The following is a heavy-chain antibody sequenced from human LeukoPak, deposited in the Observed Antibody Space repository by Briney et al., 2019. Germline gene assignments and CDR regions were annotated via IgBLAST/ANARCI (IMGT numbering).Heavy chain of an antibody. Sequence: PGGSLRLSCAASGFTFDDYAMHWVRQAPGKGLEWVSGISWNSGRIGYADSVKGRFTISRDNVKNSLYLQMNSLRAEDTALYYCAKAAYGSGSLRPWFDPWGQGTLVTVSS. V-gene: IGHV3-9*01. J-gene: IGHJ5*02. CDR1: GFTFDDYA. CDR2: ISWNSGRI. CDR3: AKAAYGSGSLRPWFDP. D-gene: IGHD3-10*01.